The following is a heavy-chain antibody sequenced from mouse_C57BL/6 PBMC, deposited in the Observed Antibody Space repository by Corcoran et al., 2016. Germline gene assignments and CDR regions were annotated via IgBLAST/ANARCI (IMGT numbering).Heavy chain of an antibody. CDR1: GYTFTDYY. CDR3: ARGAVQATAWFAY. V-gene: IGHV1-26*01. D-gene: IGHD3-2*02. Sequence: EVQLQQSGPELVKPGASVKISCKASGYTFTDYYMNWVKQSHGKSLEWIGDINPNNGGTSYNQKFKGKATLTVDKSSSTAYMELRSLTSEDSAVYYCARGAVQATAWFAYWGQGTLVTVSA. J-gene: IGHJ3*01. CDR2: INPNNGGT.